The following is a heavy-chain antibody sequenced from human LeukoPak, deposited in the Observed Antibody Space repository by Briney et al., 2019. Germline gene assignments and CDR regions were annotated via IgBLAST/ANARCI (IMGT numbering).Heavy chain of an antibody. V-gene: IGHV1-8*01. CDR1: GYTFTSYE. CDR2: MNPNSGNT. D-gene: IGHD5-12*01. Sequence: ASVKDSCKSTGYTFTSYEFHWLRQATCQGLEWMGWMNPNSGNTGYAQKFQDRLTMTRNTSISTAYMALSSLRSEDTAVYYCARAHSGYDSPLDCWGQGTLVTVSS. J-gene: IGHJ4*02. CDR3: ARAHSGYDSPLDC.